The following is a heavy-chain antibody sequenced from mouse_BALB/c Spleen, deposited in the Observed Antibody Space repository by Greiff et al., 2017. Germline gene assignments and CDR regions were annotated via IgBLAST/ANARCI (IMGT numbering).Heavy chain of an antibody. CDR3: ARYDGDDSFAY. V-gene: IGHV1-9*01. Sequence: VQLQQSGAELMKPGASVKISCKATGYTFSSYWIEWVKQRPGHGLEWIGEILPGSGSTNYNEKFKGKATFTADTSSNTAYMQLSSLTSEDSAVYYCARYDGDDSFAYWGQGTLVTVSA. CDR1: GYTFSSYW. D-gene: IGHD2-3*01. J-gene: IGHJ3*01. CDR2: ILPGSGST.